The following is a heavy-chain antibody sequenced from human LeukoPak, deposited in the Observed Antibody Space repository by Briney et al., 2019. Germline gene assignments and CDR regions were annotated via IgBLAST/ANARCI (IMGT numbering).Heavy chain of an antibody. V-gene: IGHV3-23*01. CDR2: ISGSGGST. Sequence: GGSLRLSCAASGFTFSSYAMSWVRQAPGKGLEWVSAISGSGGSTYYADSVKGRFTISRDNSKNTLYLQMNSLRAEDTAVYYCARASSSWYTKPFDYWGQGTLVTVSS. D-gene: IGHD6-13*01. CDR1: GFTFSSYA. CDR3: ARASSSWYTKPFDY. J-gene: IGHJ4*02.